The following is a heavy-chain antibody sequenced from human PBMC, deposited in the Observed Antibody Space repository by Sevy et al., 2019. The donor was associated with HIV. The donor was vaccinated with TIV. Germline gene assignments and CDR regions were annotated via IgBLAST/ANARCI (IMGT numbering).Heavy chain of an antibody. V-gene: IGHV4-59*01. CDR1: GGTISSYY. D-gene: IGHD3-22*01. CDR3: AGAPRSYDSSAYYADY. Sequence: SGTLSLTCSVSGGTISSYYWSWIRQTPGKGLEWIGYIYYSGGTNYNPSLRSRITMSVDTSKRQFSLRLTSVTAADTAVYYCAGAPRSYDSSAYYADYWGQGTLVTVSS. J-gene: IGHJ1*01. CDR2: IYYSGGT.